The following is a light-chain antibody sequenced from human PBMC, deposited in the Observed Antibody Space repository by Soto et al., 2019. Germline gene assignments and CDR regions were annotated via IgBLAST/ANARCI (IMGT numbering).Light chain of an antibody. CDR2: DVS. CDR3: CSYASSTSYV. J-gene: IGLJ1*01. Sequence: QSALTQPASVSGSPGQSITISCTGTSSDVGGYNFVTWYQQHPGEAPKLMIHDVSGRASGVPNRFSGSESGTTASLTISGLQAEDEADYYCCSYASSTSYVFGTGTKVTVL. V-gene: IGLV2-14*03. CDR1: SSDVGGYNF.